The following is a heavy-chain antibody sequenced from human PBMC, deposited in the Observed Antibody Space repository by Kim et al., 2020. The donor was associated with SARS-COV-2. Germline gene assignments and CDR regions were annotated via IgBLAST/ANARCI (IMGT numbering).Heavy chain of an antibody. CDR1: GFTFSSYA. V-gene: IGHV3-23*01. CDR3: AKSDGLERGYSYVNFDY. D-gene: IGHD5-18*01. CDR2: ISGSGGST. Sequence: GGSLRLSCAASGFTFSSYAMSWVRQAPGKGLEWVSAISGSGGSTYYADSVKGRFTISRDNSKNTLYLQMNSLRAEDTAVYYCAKSDGLERGYSYVNFDYWGQGTLVTVSS. J-gene: IGHJ4*02.